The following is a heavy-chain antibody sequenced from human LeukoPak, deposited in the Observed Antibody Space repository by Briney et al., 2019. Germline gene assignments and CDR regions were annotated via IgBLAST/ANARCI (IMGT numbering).Heavy chain of an antibody. D-gene: IGHD2-8*01. CDR1: GYTFTSYY. J-gene: IGHJ4*02. CDR3: ARDLHPIGYCTNGVCPWYFDY. Sequence: ASVKVSCKASGYTFTSYYMHWVRQAPGQGLEWMGIINPSGCSTSYAQKFQGRVTMTRDTSTSTVYMELSSLRSEHTAVYYCARDLHPIGYCTNGVCPWYFDYWGQGTLVTVSS. V-gene: IGHV1-46*01. CDR2: INPSGCST.